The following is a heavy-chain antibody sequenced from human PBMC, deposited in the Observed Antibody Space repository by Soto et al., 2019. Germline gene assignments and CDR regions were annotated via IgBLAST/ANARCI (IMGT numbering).Heavy chain of an antibody. CDR2: IKSKTDGGTT. CDR3: TTDPLDVVVVAATGGMDV. J-gene: IGHJ6*02. V-gene: IGHV3-15*01. Sequence: PGGSLRLSCAASGFTFSDYYMSWVRQAPGKGLEWVGRIKSKTDGGTTDYAAPVKGRFTISRDDSKNTLYLQMNSLKTEDTAVYYCTTDPLDVVVVAATGGMDVWGQGTTVTVSS. CDR1: GFTFSDYY. D-gene: IGHD2-15*01.